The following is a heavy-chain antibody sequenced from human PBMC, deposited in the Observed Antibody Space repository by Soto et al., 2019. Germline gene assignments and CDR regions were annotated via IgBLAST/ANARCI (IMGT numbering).Heavy chain of an antibody. CDR3: ARESYDFWSGYHTPDDYYYGMDV. Sequence: SETLSLTCTVSGGSISSGDYYWSWIRQPPGKGLEWIGYIYYSGSTNYNPSLKSRVTISVDTSKNQFSLKLSSVTAADTAVYYCARESYDFWSGYHTPDDYYYGMDVWGQGTTVTVSS. CDR1: GGSISSGDYY. D-gene: IGHD3-3*01. J-gene: IGHJ6*02. CDR2: IYYSGST. V-gene: IGHV4-61*08.